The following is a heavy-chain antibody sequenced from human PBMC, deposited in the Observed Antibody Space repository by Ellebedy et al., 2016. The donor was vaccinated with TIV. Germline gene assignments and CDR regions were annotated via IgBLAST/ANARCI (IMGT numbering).Heavy chain of an antibody. Sequence: SVKVSCXASGGTFSSYAISWVRQAPGQGLEWMGGIIPIFGTANYAQKFQGRVTITADESTSTAYMELSSLRSEDTAVYYCASDYYDRDDYWGQGTLVTVSS. V-gene: IGHV1-69*13. CDR2: IIPIFGTA. CDR1: GGTFSSYA. CDR3: ASDYYDRDDY. J-gene: IGHJ4*02. D-gene: IGHD3-22*01.